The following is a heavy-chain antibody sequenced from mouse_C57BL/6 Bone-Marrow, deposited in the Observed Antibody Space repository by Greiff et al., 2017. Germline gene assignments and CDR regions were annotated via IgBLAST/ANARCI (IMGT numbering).Heavy chain of an antibody. Sequence: QVQLQQSGAELARPGASVKLSCKASGYTFTSYGISWVKQRTGQGLEWIGEIYPRSGNTYYNEKFKGQATLTADKSSSTAYMELRSLTSEDSAVYFCAREGGSYAMDYWGQGTSVTVSS. V-gene: IGHV1-81*01. CDR2: IYPRSGNT. J-gene: IGHJ4*01. D-gene: IGHD1-1*01. CDR3: AREGGSYAMDY. CDR1: GYTFTSYG.